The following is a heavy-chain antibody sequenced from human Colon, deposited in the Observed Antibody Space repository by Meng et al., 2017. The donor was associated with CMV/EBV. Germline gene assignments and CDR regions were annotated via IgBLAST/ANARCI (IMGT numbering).Heavy chain of an antibody. CDR1: GGSISTYY. D-gene: IGHD5-12*01. J-gene: IGHJ4*02. CDR2: ISTNRNT. Sequence: VRLQQAAQVLVKPSKTLSLTCTVSGGSISTYYWSWIRQPAGEGLEWLGRISTNRNTDYNPSLNSRATIWLDTSNNQFSLKLTSVTAADTAVYYCVRGGYSGTQTGGVQEYWGQGTLVTVSS. V-gene: IGHV4-4*07. CDR3: VRGGYSGTQTGGVQEY.